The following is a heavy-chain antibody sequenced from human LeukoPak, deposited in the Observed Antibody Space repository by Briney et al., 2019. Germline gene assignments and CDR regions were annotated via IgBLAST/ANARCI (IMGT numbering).Heavy chain of an antibody. D-gene: IGHD2-15*01. Sequence: GASVKVSCKASGYTFTSYGISWVRQAHGQGLEWMGWISAYNGNTNYAQKLQGRVTMTTDTSTSTAYMELRSLRSGDTAVYYCARGGYCSGGSCSKYYYYMDVWGKGTTVTVSS. CDR1: GYTFTSYG. J-gene: IGHJ6*03. CDR3: ARGGYCSGGSCSKYYYYMDV. CDR2: ISAYNGNT. V-gene: IGHV1-18*01.